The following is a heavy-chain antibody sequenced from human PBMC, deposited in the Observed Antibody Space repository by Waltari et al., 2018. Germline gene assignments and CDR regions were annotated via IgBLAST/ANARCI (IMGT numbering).Heavy chain of an antibody. Sequence: EVQLVESGGGLVQPGGSLRLSCAASGFTFSSYSMNWVRQAPGKGLEWVSYISSSSSTIYYADSVNGRFTISRDNAKNSLYLQMNSLRAEDTAVYYCARDRYPGGGYYYYGMDVWGQGTTVTVSS. CDR3: ARDRYPGGGYYYYGMDV. D-gene: IGHD2-2*01. CDR1: GFTFSSYS. V-gene: IGHV3-48*01. J-gene: IGHJ6*02. CDR2: ISSSSSTI.